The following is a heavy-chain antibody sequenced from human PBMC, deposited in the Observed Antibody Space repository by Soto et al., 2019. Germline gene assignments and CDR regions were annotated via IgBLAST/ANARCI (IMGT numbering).Heavy chain of an antibody. J-gene: IGHJ6*02. V-gene: IGHV1-69*13. CDR2: IIPIFGTA. CDR3: ARDPCSSTSCYYWGPNYGMDV. Sequence: ASVKVSCKASGGTFSSYAISWVRQAPGQGLEWMGGIIPIFGTANYAQKFQGRVTITADESTSTAYMELSSLRSEDTAVYYCARDPCSSTSCYYWGPNYGMDVWGQGTTVTV. D-gene: IGHD2-2*01. CDR1: GGTFSSYA.